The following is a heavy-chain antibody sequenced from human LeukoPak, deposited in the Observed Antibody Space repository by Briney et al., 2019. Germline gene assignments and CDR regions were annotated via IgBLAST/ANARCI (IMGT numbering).Heavy chain of an antibody. CDR2: IKQDGSEK. D-gene: IGHD3-10*01. Sequence: GSLRLSCAASGLTFSSYWMSWVRQAPGKGLEWVANIKQDGSEKYYVDSVKGRFTISRDNAKNSLYLQMNSLRAEDTAVYYCARERGSKCFDYWGQGTLVTVSS. CDR1: GLTFSSYW. V-gene: IGHV3-7*01. J-gene: IGHJ4*02. CDR3: ARERGSKCFDY.